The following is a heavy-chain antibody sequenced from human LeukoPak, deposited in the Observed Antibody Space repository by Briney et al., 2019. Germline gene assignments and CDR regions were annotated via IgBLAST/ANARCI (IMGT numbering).Heavy chain of an antibody. CDR1: GFTVSSNS. D-gene: IGHD4-17*01. CDR3: ARDYMTTVTTPDY. Sequence: PGGSLRLSCTVSGFTVSSNSMSWVRQAPGKGLEWVSFIYSDNTHYSDSVKGRFTISRDNSKNTLYLQMNSLRAEDTAVYYCARDYMTTVTTPDYWGQGTLVTVSS. CDR2: IYSDNT. J-gene: IGHJ4*02. V-gene: IGHV3-66*03.